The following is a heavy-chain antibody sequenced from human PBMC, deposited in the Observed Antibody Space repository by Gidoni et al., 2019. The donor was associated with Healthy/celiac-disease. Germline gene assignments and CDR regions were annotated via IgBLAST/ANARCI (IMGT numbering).Heavy chain of an antibody. V-gene: IGHV5-51*01. CDR2: IYPGDSDT. Sequence: EVQLVQSGAEVKKPGESLKISCKGSGYSFTSYWIGWVRQMPGKGLEWMGIIYPGDSDTRYSPSFQGQVTISADKSISTAYLQWSSLKASDTAMYYCARVRERITMVRGAPFDYWGQGTLVTVSS. CDR1: GYSFTSYW. CDR3: ARVRERITMVRGAPFDY. J-gene: IGHJ4*02. D-gene: IGHD3-10*01.